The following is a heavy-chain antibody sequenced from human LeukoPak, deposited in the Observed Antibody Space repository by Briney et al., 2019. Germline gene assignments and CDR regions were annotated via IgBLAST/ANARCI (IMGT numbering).Heavy chain of an antibody. J-gene: IGHJ6*02. V-gene: IGHV4-61*02. Sequence: PSETLSLTCTVSGGSISSGTYYWSWIRQPAGKGLEWIGRFYTSESTYYNPSLKSRVTMSVDTSRNQFSLKLSSVTAADTAVYYCARADGYYYGMDVWGQGTTVTVSS. CDR1: GGSISSGTYY. CDR3: ARADGYYYGMDV. CDR2: FYTSEST.